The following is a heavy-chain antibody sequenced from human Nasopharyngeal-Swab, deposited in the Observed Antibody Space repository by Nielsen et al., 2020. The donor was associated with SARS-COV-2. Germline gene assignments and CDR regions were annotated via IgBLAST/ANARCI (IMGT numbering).Heavy chain of an antibody. CDR1: GFAFSNYG. CDR2: ISYEGSNK. V-gene: IGHV3-30*18. Sequence: GGSLRLSCAASGFAFSNYGMHWVRQAPGKGLEWVAVISYEGSNKYYTDSVKGRFTISRDNSKNTLYLQMNSLRADDTAVYYCAKDWGLTMIVAAYDAFDMWGHGTLVTVSS. CDR3: AKDWGLTMIVAAYDAFDM. D-gene: IGHD3-22*01. J-gene: IGHJ3*02.